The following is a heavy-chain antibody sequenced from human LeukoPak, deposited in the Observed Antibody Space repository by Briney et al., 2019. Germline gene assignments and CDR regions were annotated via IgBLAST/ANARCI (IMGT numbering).Heavy chain of an antibody. CDR2: ISGSGGNT. Sequence: GGSLRLSCAASGFTFNIYAMSWVRQAPGQGLEWVSAISGSGGNTYYADSVKGRFTLSRDNSKNTLYLQMNSLRAEDTAVYYCAKRDVAAAGTGAFDIWGQGTMVTVSA. J-gene: IGHJ3*02. D-gene: IGHD6-13*01. CDR3: AKRDVAAAGTGAFDI. V-gene: IGHV3-23*01. CDR1: GFTFNIYA.